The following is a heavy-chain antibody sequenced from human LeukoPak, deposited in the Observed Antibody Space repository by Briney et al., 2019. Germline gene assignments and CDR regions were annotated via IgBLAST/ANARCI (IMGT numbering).Heavy chain of an antibody. V-gene: IGHV1-2*02. Sequence: ASMKVSCKASGYTFTGYYMHWVRQAPGQGLEWMGWINPNSGGTNYAQKFQGRVTMTRDTSISTAYMELSRLRSDDTAVYYCARHLFPDYYGSGLDYWGQGTLVTVSS. CDR2: INPNSGGT. D-gene: IGHD3-10*01. CDR1: GYTFTGYY. CDR3: ARHLFPDYYGSGLDY. J-gene: IGHJ4*02.